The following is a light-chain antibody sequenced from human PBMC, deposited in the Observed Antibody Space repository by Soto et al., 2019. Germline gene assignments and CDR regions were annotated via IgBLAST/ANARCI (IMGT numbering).Light chain of an antibody. CDR3: QQYTSYPLT. Sequence: DIQMTQSPSTLSASVGDRVIITCRASQSISNWLAWCQQKPGKAPKLLIYKASSLESGVPSRFSGSGSGTEFTHTISSLQPDDFATYYCQQYTSYPLTFGGGTKVEIK. V-gene: IGKV1-5*03. CDR1: QSISNW. J-gene: IGKJ4*01. CDR2: KAS.